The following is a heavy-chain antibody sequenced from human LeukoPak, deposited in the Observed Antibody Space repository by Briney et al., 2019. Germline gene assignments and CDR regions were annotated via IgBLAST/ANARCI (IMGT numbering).Heavy chain of an antibody. Sequence: SETLSLTCTVSGGSISSGSYYWSWIRQPAGKGLEWIGRIYTSGCTNYNPSLKSRVTISVDTSKNQFSLKLSSVTAADTAVYYCARGVPMVRGVIKNYYYGMDVWGQGTTVTVSS. CDR3: ARGVPMVRGVIKNYYYGMDV. V-gene: IGHV4-61*02. CDR1: GGSISSGSYY. J-gene: IGHJ6*02. D-gene: IGHD3-10*01. CDR2: IYTSGCT.